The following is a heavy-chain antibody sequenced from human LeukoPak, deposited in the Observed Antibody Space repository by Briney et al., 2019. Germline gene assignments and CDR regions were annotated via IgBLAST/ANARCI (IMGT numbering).Heavy chain of an antibody. D-gene: IGHD6-19*01. CDR3: ARDVATSGWATFY. J-gene: IGHJ4*02. CDR2: ITSSGNSI. V-gene: IGHV3-48*01. CDR1: GFSFRSHG. Sequence: PGGSLRLSCAASGFSFRSHGMNWVRQAPGKGLEWVSYITSSGNSINYADSVKGRFTISRDNAKNPLYLQMNSLRVEDTAVYYCARDVATSGWATFYWGPGTLVTVSP.